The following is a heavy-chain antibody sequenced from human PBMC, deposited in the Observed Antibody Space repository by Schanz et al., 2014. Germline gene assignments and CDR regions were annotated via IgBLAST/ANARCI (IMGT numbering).Heavy chain of an antibody. D-gene: IGHD7-27*01. J-gene: IGHJ3*02. Sequence: QVQLVESGGGLVKPGGSLRLSCSASGFTFSDYFMTWIRQAPGKGLEWLSYISSSGTSTYYADSVKGRFTISRDNAKNSLYLQMINLRAEDTAVYYCARENLNWEAFDIWGQGTVVTVSS. V-gene: IGHV3-11*01. CDR3: ARENLNWEAFDI. CDR2: ISSSGTST. CDR1: GFTFSDYF.